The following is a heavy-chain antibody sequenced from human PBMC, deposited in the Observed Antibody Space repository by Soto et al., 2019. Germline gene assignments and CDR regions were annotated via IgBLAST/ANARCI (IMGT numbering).Heavy chain of an antibody. Sequence: PGGSLRLSCAASGFTFSSYAMSWVRQAPGKGLEWVSAISTSGGTTYYADSVKGRFTISRDNSKNTLYLQMNGLRAEDTAVYYCANSPTAVAGTTYYFDYWGLGTLVTVSS. D-gene: IGHD6-19*01. V-gene: IGHV3-23*01. CDR1: GFTFSSYA. CDR2: ISTSGGTT. J-gene: IGHJ4*02. CDR3: ANSPTAVAGTTYYFDY.